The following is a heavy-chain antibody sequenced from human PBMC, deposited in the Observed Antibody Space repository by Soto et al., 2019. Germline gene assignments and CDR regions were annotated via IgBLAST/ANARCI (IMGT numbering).Heavy chain of an antibody. CDR3: ARREDIVVVPAAMRGYFDY. CDR2: IYYSGST. CDR1: GGSISSSSYY. D-gene: IGHD2-2*01. V-gene: IGHV4-39*01. J-gene: IGHJ4*02. Sequence: QLQLQESGPGLVKPSETLSLTCTVSGGSISSSSYYWGWIRQPPGKGLEWIGSIYYSGSTYYNPSLKSRVTISVDTSKNQFSLKLSSVTAADTAVYYCARREDIVVVPAAMRGYFDYWGPGTLVTVSS.